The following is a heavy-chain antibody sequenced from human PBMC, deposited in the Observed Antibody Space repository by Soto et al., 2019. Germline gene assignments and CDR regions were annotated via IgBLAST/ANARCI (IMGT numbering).Heavy chain of an antibody. V-gene: IGHV1-18*01. J-gene: IGHJ3*02. CDR3: ARVSRITIYGVDSDAFDI. CDR2: ISAYNGNT. D-gene: IGHD3-3*01. CDR1: GYTFTSYG. Sequence: ASVKVSCKASGYTFTSYGISWVRQAPGQGLEWMGWISAYNGNTNYAQKLQGRVTMTTDTSTSTAYMELRSLRSDDTAVYYCARVSRITIYGVDSDAFDIWGQGTMVTVSS.